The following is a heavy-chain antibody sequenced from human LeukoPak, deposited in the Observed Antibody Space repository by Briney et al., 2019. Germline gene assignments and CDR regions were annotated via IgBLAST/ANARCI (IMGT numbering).Heavy chain of an antibody. CDR1: GGSISRSSYY. D-gene: IGHD3-10*01. J-gene: IGHJ4*02. CDR2: IYYSGST. Sequence: SETLSLTCTVSGGSISRSSYYWGWIRQPPGKGLEWIGTIYYSGSTYYNPSLKSRVTISVDTSKNQFSLKLSSVTAADTAVYYCARLSTITMVRGVIITPTRYFDYWGQGTLVTVSS. CDR3: ARLSTITMVRGVIITPTRYFDY. V-gene: IGHV4-39*01.